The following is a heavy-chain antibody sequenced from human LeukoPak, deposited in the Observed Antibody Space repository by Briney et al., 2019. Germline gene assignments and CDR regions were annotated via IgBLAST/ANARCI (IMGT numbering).Heavy chain of an antibody. CDR1: GGSISSYY. CDR3: ARDSASSTSAYFDY. D-gene: IGHD2-2*01. CDR2: IYYSGST. Sequence: SETLSLTCTVSGGSISSYYWSWIQQPPGKGLEWIGYIYYSGSTNYNPSLKSRVTISVDTSKNQFSLKLSSVTAADTAVYYCARDSASSTSAYFDYWGQGTLVTVSS. V-gene: IGHV4-59*01. J-gene: IGHJ4*02.